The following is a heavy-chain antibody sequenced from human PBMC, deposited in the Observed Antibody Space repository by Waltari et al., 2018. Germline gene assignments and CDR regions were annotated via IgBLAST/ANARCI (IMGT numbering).Heavy chain of an antibody. V-gene: IGHV3-7*01. CDR1: GFSFTGYG. CDR3: ARATYYYDNSGRGAFDI. D-gene: IGHD3-22*01. Sequence: EGQLVESGGGFVQPGGSLRLSCEASGFSFTGYGMSWVRQAPGKGLEWVGNIKQDGSEKNYVDSVKGRFTVSRDNAKKSLFLERNSLRGEDTAVYYCARATYYYDNSGRGAFDIWGQGTRVTVSS. J-gene: IGHJ3*02. CDR2: IKQDGSEK.